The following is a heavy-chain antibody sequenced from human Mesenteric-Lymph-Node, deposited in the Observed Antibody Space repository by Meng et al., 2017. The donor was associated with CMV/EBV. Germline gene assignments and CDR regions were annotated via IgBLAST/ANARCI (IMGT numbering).Heavy chain of an antibody. J-gene: IGHJ4*02. V-gene: IGHV3-21*01. D-gene: IGHD2-8*01. CDR3: ASRSCTTGVCPFEY. CDR2: ISSGSSFI. CDR1: EFTFSTYS. Sequence: GGSLRLSCAASEFTFSTYSMNWVRQAPGKGLEWVSSISSGSSFIYYADSVKGRSTISRDNAKKSLYLQMNSLEAEDTAVYYCASRSCTTGVCPFEYWGQGTLVTVSS.